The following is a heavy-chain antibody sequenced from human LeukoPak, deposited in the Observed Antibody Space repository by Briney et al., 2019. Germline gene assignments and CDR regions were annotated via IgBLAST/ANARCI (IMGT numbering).Heavy chain of an antibody. V-gene: IGHV4-39*02. CDR3: ARLGYCSSASCRPLDY. CDR1: GCAISSSGYY. D-gene: IGHD2-2*01. Sequence: SEPLSLTCSVSGCAISSSGYYWGWMRQPPGKGLEWIGNIYYSGSTYYNPSLKSRVTISVDTSKNHFSLKLNSVTAADTALYYCARLGYCSSASCRPLDYWGQGTLVTVSS. CDR2: IYYSGST. J-gene: IGHJ4*02.